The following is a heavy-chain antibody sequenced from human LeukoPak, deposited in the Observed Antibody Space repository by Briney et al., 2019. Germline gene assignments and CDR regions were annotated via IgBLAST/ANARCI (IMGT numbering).Heavy chain of an antibody. CDR3: ARAVGTFAIFGETAKYYMDV. V-gene: IGHV1-69*13. D-gene: IGHD3-3*01. J-gene: IGHJ6*03. CDR2: IIPIFGTA. Sequence: GASVKVSCKASGGTFISYAISWVRQAPGQGLEWMGGIIPIFGTANYAQKFQGRVTITADESTSTAYMELSSLRSEDTAVYYCARAVGTFAIFGETAKYYMDVWGKGTTVTVSS. CDR1: GGTFISYA.